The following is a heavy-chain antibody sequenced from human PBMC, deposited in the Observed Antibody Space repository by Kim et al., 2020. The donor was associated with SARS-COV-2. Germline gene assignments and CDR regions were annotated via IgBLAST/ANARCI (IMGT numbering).Heavy chain of an antibody. D-gene: IGHD1-26*01. V-gene: IGHV4-59*02. CDR1: GDSVRHNH. CDR3: ARVSHYYFD. J-gene: IGHJ2*01. Sequence: SETLSLTCNVSGDSVRHNHWSWIRQAPGKGLEWIGNIYNSGTTRYNPSLESRVTLSADTSRDRFSLSLTSVTTADTAVYYCARVSHYYFD. CDR2: IYNSGTT.